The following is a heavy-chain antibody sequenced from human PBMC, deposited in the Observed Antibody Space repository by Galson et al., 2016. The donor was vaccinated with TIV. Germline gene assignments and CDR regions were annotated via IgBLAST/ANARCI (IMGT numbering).Heavy chain of an antibody. CDR2: VDPEDGKT. CDR1: GYTFTDYY. CDR3: TTVRLRGSGGMDV. Sequence: VKVSCKVFGYTFTDYYLHWMLQAPGKGFEWMGHVDPEDGKTNYAAKFQGRVTMTADTSTDTAYMELSGLRSEDTAIYFCTTVRLRGSGGMDVWGQGTTVIVSS. J-gene: IGHJ6*02. V-gene: IGHV1-69-2*01. D-gene: IGHD2-8*01.